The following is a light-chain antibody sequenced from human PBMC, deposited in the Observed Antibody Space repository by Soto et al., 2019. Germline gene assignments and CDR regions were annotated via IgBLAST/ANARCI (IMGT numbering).Light chain of an antibody. Sequence: QSALTQPASVSGSPGQSITIACTGTSSDVGGYTHVSWYQVHPGKAPRLVIYDVSIRPPAVSDRFSGSNSGNTASLTISGLQAEDEADYYCSSYTATRTVVFGGGTKLTVL. J-gene: IGLJ3*02. CDR1: SSDVGGYTH. CDR2: DVS. CDR3: SSYTATRTVV. V-gene: IGLV2-14*03.